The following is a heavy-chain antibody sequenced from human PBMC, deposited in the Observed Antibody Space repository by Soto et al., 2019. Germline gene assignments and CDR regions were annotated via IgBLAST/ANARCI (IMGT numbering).Heavy chain of an antibody. D-gene: IGHD2-15*01. V-gene: IGHV1-69*01. CDR3: AREGPPDIAWFDP. CDR1: GGTFSIDT. J-gene: IGHJ5*02. Sequence: QVHLVQSGAEVKKPGSSVKVSCEASGGTFSIDTISWVRQAPGQGLEWMGGSANSAQKFQGRLTVTADESTSTVYLQLSSLTSEDTAVYYCAREGPPDIAWFDPWGQGTLVSVSS. CDR2: SA.